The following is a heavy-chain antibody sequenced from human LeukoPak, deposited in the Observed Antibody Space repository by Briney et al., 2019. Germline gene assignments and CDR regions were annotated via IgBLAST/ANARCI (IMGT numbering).Heavy chain of an antibody. D-gene: IGHD1-26*01. CDR2: IYPGDSDI. J-gene: IGHJ1*01. V-gene: IGHV5-51*01. Sequence: GESLQISCEGSGYGFTNYWIAWVRQMPGKGLEWLGIIYPGDSDIRYSPSFQGQVTISADKSISTAYVQWSSLKASDTAMYYCARLFYSGSYQGPFQHWGQGTLVTVSS. CDR1: GYGFTNYW. CDR3: ARLFYSGSYQGPFQH.